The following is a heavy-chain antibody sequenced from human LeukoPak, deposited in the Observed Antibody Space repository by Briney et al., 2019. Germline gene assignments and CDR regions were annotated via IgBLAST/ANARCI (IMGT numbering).Heavy chain of an antibody. D-gene: IGHD1-26*01. CDR2: IIPIFGTA. CDR1: GGTFSSYA. J-gene: IGHJ4*02. V-gene: IGHV1-69*13. Sequence: GASVKVSCKASGGTFSSYAISWVRQAPGQGLEWMGGIIPIFGTANYAQKFQGRVTITAGESTSTAYMELSRLRSDDTAVYYCARDMTGAAATVAYWGQGTLVTVSS. CDR3: ARDMTGAAATVAY.